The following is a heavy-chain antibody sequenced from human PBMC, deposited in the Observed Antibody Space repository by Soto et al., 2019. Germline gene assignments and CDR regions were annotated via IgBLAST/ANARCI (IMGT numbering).Heavy chain of an antibody. D-gene: IGHD2-15*01. V-gene: IGHV4-4*02. Sequence: QVQLQESGPRLVKPSGTLSLTCAVSGASISSTNWWTWVRQPPGKGLEWIGEIYHTGSTKYNPSLTIRVTISLAKSNNQFSLNLSSVTAADTAVYYCATLPPRIVVVVLPIPTWGQGTLVTVSS. CDR3: ATLPPRIVVVVLPIPT. CDR1: GASISSTNW. J-gene: IGHJ4*02. CDR2: IYHTGST.